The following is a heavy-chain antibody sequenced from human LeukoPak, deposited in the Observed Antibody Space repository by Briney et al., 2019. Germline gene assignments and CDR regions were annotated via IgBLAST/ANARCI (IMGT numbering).Heavy chain of an antibody. J-gene: IGHJ4*02. V-gene: IGHV4-34*01. Sequence: SETLSPTCAVYGGSFSGYYWSWIRQPSGKGLEWIGEINHSGSTNYNPSLKSRVTISVDTSKNQFSLKLSSVTAADTAVYYCARPNYYGSGSYGYWGQGTLVTVSS. CDR3: ARPNYYGSGSYGY. CDR2: INHSGST. D-gene: IGHD3-10*01. CDR1: GGSFSGYY.